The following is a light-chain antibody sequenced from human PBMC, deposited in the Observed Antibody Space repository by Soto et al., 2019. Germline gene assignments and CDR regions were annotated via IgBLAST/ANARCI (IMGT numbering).Light chain of an antibody. V-gene: IGKV1-5*03. Sequence: DIQMTQSPSTLSGSVGDRVTITCRASQTISSWLAWYQQKPGKAPKLLIYKASTLESGVPSNFSGSGSGTEFTLTISSLQPEDFATYYCQQYNSYPWTFGQGTKV. CDR2: KAS. CDR1: QTISSW. J-gene: IGKJ1*01. CDR3: QQYNSYPWT.